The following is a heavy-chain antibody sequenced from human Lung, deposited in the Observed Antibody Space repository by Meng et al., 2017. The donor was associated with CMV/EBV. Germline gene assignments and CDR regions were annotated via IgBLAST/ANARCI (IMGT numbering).Heavy chain of an antibody. CDR3: VRGPLLGWFDP. Sequence: GPLEGSGGGLIHPGVSLRLSCAASGFTVTSYYMPWVRQSPGKGLEWVSVIYSSGRTYYADSVKGRFPISRDNSKNTVDLQMNTLRAEDTAIYYCVRGPLLGWFDPWGQGALVTVSS. V-gene: IGHV3-53*01. CDR1: GFTVTSYY. J-gene: IGHJ5*02. CDR2: IYSSGRT.